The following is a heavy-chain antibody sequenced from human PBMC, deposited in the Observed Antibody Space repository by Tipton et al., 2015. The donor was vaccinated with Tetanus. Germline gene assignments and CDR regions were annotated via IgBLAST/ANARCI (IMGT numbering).Heavy chain of an antibody. CDR3: ARKMRGSGSYDS. CDR1: GFIFSDHY. D-gene: IGHD3-10*01. J-gene: IGHJ4*02. CDR2: IGPTGTTM. Sequence: SLRLSCAASGFIFSDHYMNWIRQAPGKGLEWIADIGPTGTTMYYADSVKGRFTISRDNAKNSLYLQLNSLRVEDTAVYYCARKMRGSGSYDSWGRGTLVTVSS. V-gene: IGHV3-11*01.